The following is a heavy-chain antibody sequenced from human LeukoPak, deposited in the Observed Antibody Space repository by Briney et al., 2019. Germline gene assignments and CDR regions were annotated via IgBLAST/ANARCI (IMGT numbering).Heavy chain of an antibody. D-gene: IGHD5-24*01. Sequence: PGGSLRLSCAASGFTFSSYGMHWVRQAPGKGLEWVAVISYDGSNKYYADSVKGRFTISRDNSKNTLYPQMNSLRAEDTAVHYCAKPLEMATIWDAFDIWGQGTMVTVSS. CDR2: ISYDGSNK. CDR1: GFTFSSYG. CDR3: AKPLEMATIWDAFDI. J-gene: IGHJ3*02. V-gene: IGHV3-30*18.